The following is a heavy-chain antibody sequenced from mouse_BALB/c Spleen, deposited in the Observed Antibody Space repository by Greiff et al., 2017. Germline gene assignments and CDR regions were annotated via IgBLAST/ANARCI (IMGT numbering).Heavy chain of an antibody. J-gene: IGHJ1*01. CDR2: IWSGGST. CDR1: GFSLTSYG. Sequence: QVQLQQSGPGLVQPSQSLSITCTVSGFSLTSYGVHWVRQSPGKGLEWLGVIWSGGSTDYNAAFISRLSISKDNSKSQVFFKMNSLQADDTAIYYCASPLIYYYGSSPRYFDVWGAGTTVTVSS. D-gene: IGHD1-1*01. CDR3: ASPLIYYYGSSPRYFDV. V-gene: IGHV2-4-1*01.